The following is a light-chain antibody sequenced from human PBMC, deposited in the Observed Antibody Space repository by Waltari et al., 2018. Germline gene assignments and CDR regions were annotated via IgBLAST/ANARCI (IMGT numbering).Light chain of an antibody. J-gene: IGKJ2*01. CDR3: MQALQTPYT. CDR1: QSLLHSNGSDY. Sequence: DIVMCQSPLSLPVSPGEPASTSCASSQSLLHSNGSDYMDWHLQKPGQSPQLLIYLGSNRASGVPDRFSGSGSGTDFTLKISRVEAEDVGVYYCMQALQTPYTFGQGTKLEIK. CDR2: LGS. V-gene: IGKV2-28*01.